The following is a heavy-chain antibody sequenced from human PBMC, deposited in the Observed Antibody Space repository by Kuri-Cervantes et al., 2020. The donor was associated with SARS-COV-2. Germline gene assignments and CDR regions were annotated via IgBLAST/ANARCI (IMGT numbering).Heavy chain of an antibody. CDR3: ARRRDCSDGSCYVFDVSFDY. V-gene: IGHV3-74*01. CDR1: GFTFSSYW. CDR2: INSDGSST. J-gene: IGHJ4*02. D-gene: IGHD2-15*01. Sequence: GESLKISCAASGFTFSSYWMHWVRQAPGKGLVWVSRINSDGSSTSYADSVKGRFTISRDNAKNSLYLQMNSLRAEDTAVYYCARRRDCSDGSCYVFDVSFDYWGQGTLVTVSS.